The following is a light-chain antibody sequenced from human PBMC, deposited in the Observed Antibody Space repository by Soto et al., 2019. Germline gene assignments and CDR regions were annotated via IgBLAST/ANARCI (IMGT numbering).Light chain of an antibody. CDR2: DVS. CDR1: SSDVGGYNY. J-gene: IGLJ1*01. V-gene: IGLV2-14*01. CDR3: SSYTISNTLV. Sequence: SERTHPAYGSGSPGQSIPISCTGTSSDVGGYNYVSWYQQYPGKAPKLMIYDVSNRPSGVSNRFSGSKSGNTASLTISGLQAEDEADYYCSSYTISNTLVFGSGTKVTVL.